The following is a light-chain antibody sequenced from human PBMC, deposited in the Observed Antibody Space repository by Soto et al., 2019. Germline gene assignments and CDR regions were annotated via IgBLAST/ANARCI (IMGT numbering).Light chain of an antibody. J-gene: IGKJ2*01. CDR1: QSVSSN. CDR3: QQYNDWRT. CDR2: GAS. Sequence: EIVMTQSPVTLSVSPGERATLSCRASQSVSSNLVWYQQKPGQAPRLLIYGASTRATGIPARFSGSGSGTEFTLTISSLQSEDFAVYYCQQYNDWRTFGQGTKLEIK. V-gene: IGKV3-15*01.